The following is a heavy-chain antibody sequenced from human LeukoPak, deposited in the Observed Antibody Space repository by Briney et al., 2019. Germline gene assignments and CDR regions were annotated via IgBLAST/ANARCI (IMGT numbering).Heavy chain of an antibody. CDR1: GGSISSYY. V-gene: IGHV4-59*05. CDR3: AGHLPYSNYCYY. Sequence: SETLSLTCTVSGGSISSYYWSWIRQPPGKGLEWIASIYYSGSTYYNPSLKSRVTISVDTSKNQFSLKLSSVTAADTAVYYCAGHLPYSNYCYYWGQGTLVTVSS. CDR2: IYYSGST. D-gene: IGHD4-11*01. J-gene: IGHJ4*02.